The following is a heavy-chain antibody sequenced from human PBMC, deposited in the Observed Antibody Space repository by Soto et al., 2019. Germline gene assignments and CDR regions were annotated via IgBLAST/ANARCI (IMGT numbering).Heavy chain of an antibody. J-gene: IGHJ5*02. Sequence: QVQLVQSGAEVKKPGASVKVSCKASGYTFTSYDINWVRQATGQGPGWMGWMNPDSGHTGYARKFRDRISMTRNTSITTAYMELTSLRSDDTAIYYCARGRVRYSSSNSFDPWGRGTLVTVSS. CDR1: GYTFTSYD. CDR2: MNPDSGHT. CDR3: ARGRVRYSSSNSFDP. V-gene: IGHV1-8*01. D-gene: IGHD6-6*01.